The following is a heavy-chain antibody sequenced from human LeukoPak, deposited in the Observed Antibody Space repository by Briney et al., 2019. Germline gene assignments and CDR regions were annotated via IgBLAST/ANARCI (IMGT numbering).Heavy chain of an antibody. CDR3: VKDRSGGDIFTDVFDM. Sequence: GGSLRLSCAASGFTFSSYSMNWVRQAPGKGLEWVSSISSSSSYIYYADSVKGRFTISRDNAKNSLYLQMNSLRRDDMALYYCVKDRSGGDIFTDVFDMWGQGTRVTVSS. D-gene: IGHD2-21*01. CDR2: ISSSSSYI. CDR1: GFTFSSYS. V-gene: IGHV3-21*04. J-gene: IGHJ3*02.